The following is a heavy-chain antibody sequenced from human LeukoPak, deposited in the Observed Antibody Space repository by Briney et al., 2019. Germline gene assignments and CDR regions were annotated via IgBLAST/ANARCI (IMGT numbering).Heavy chain of an antibody. Sequence: GGSLRLSCAASGFTFSNYWIHWVRQPPGKGLVWVSHITGDGRSTSYADSVKGRFTISRDNAKNTLYLQMSSLRVEDTAVYYCARGSSGGSFEYWGQGTLVTVSS. D-gene: IGHD2-15*01. V-gene: IGHV3-74*01. CDR1: GFTFSNYW. CDR2: ITGDGRST. J-gene: IGHJ4*02. CDR3: ARGSSGGSFEY.